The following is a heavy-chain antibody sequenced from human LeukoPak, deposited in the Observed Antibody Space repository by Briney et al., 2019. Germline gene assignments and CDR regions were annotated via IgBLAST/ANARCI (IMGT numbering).Heavy chain of an antibody. D-gene: IGHD6-13*01. CDR2: IYYSGST. CDR3: ARDSSHSSSWDKLYFDY. CDR1: GGSISSSSYY. V-gene: IGHV4-39*07. J-gene: IGHJ4*02. Sequence: SETLSLTCTVSGGSISSSSYYWGWIRQPPGKGLEWIGSIYYSGSTYYNPSLKSRVTISVDTSKNQFSLQLNSVTPEDTAVYYCARDSSHSSSWDKLYFDYWGQGTLVTVSS.